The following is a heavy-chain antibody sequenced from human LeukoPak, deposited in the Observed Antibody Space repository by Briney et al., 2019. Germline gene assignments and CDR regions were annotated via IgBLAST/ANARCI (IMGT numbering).Heavy chain of an antibody. J-gene: IGHJ6*03. V-gene: IGHV4-34*01. CDR1: GFTFSSYG. Sequence: GSLRLSCAASGFTFSSYGMSWIRQPPGKGLEWIGEINHSGSTNYNPSLKSRVTILVDTSKNQFSLKLSSVTAADTAVYYCARRPYCSSTSCLPGYYYYYMDVWGKGATVTISS. CDR2: INHSGST. CDR3: ARRPYCSSTSCLPGYYYYYMDV. D-gene: IGHD2-2*01.